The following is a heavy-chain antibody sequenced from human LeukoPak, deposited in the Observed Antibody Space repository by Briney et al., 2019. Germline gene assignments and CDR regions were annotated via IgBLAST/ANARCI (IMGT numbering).Heavy chain of an antibody. V-gene: IGHV3-23*01. CDR1: GVTFSSNT. CDR3: ARRPVRGAFDI. CDR2: ISDDGGTT. D-gene: IGHD3-10*01. J-gene: IGHJ3*02. Sequence: GGSLRLSCTASGVTFSSNTMSWVRQAPGKGLEWVSVISDDGGTTFYADSVKGRFTVSRDDSNNVLHLQMNSLRVEDTALYYCARRPVRGAFDIWGQGTMVTVSS.